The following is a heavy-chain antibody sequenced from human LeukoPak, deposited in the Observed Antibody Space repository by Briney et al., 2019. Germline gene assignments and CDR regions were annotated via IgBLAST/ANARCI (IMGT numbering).Heavy chain of an antibody. CDR3: ASHTSNWLDYYYYMDV. V-gene: IGHV3-74*01. D-gene: IGHD6-13*01. CDR1: GFTFSSYE. CDR2: TKSDGSST. Sequence: GGSLRLSCAASGFTFSSYEMNWVRQAPGKGLVWVSRTKSDGSSTSYADSVKGRFTVSRDNARNTLYLQMNSLRADDTAVYYCASHTSNWLDYYYYMDVWGKGTTVTISS. J-gene: IGHJ6*03.